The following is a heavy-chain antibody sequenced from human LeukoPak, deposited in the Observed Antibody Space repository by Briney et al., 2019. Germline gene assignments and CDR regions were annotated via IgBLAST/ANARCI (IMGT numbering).Heavy chain of an antibody. D-gene: IGHD3-10*01. CDR3: ARHPNDEIYGSGSYYTVDY. CDR2: IYYSGST. J-gene: IGHJ4*02. Sequence: SETLSLTCTVSGGSISSYYWSWIRQPPGKGLEWIGYIYYSGSTNYNPSLKSRVTISVDTSKNQFSLKPSSVTAADTAVYYCARHPNDEIYGSGSYYTVDYWGQGTLVTVSS. V-gene: IGHV4-59*08. CDR1: GGSISSYY.